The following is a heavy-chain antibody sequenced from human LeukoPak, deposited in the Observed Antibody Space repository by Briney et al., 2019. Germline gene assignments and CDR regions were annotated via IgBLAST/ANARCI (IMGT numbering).Heavy chain of an antibody. CDR3: ARSTNFWYYYGSGSYSGPTDY. V-gene: IGHV3-20*04. CDR2: INWNGGST. D-gene: IGHD3-10*01. CDR1: GFTFDDYG. J-gene: IGHJ4*02. Sequence: GGSLRLSCAASGFTFDDYGMSWVRQAPGKGLEWVSGINWNGGSTGYADPVKGRFTISRDNAKNSLYLQMNSLRAEDTALYYCARSTNFWYYYGSGSYSGPTDYWGQGTLVTVSS.